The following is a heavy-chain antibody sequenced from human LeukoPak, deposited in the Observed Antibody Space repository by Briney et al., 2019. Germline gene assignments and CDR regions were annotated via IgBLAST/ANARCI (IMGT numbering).Heavy chain of an antibody. CDR2: ISGRGGST. V-gene: IGHV3-23*01. Sequence: PGGSLRLSCAASGFTFSSYAMSWVRQAPRKWLEWVSSISGRGGSTYYADSVKGRFTISRDNSKTTLYLQMNSLRAEDTAVYYCAKGGTSREQQLVRVIRGPYYFDYWGQGTLVTVSS. CDR3: AKGGTSREQQLVRVIRGPYYFDY. D-gene: IGHD6-13*01. J-gene: IGHJ4*02. CDR1: GFTFSSYA.